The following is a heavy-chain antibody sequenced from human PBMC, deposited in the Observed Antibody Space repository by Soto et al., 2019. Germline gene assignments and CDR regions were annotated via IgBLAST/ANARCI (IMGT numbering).Heavy chain of an antibody. CDR1: GFTFSRYA. V-gene: IGHV3-23*01. J-gene: IGHJ4*02. D-gene: IGHD6-13*01. CDR2: VSDSGDST. CDR3: AKGGLGQQLWLGD. Sequence: EVQLLESGGGLVQPGGSLRLSCAASGFTFSRYAMSWVRQAPGKGLEYVSSVSDSGDSTYYADSVKGRFTISRDSSKNTLYLRMNALRVEDTAIYYCAKGGLGQQLWLGDWGQGTLVTVSS.